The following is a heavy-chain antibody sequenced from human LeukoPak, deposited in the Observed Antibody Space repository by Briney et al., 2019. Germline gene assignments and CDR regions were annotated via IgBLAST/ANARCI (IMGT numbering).Heavy chain of an antibody. CDR3: ARDLVGATRGDDY. CDR1: GYSISSGYY. V-gene: IGHV4-38-2*02. D-gene: IGHD1-26*01. CDR2: IYHSGST. J-gene: IGHJ4*02. Sequence: SETLSLTCTVSGYSISSGYYWGWIRQPPGKGLEWIGSIYHSGSTYYNPSLKSRVTISVDTSKDQFSLKLSSVTAADTAVYYCARDLVGATRGDDYWGQGTLVTVSS.